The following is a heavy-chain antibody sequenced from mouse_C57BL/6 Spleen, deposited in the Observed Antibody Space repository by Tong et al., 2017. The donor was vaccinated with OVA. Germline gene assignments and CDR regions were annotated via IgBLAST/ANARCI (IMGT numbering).Heavy chain of an antibody. D-gene: IGHD1-1*01. V-gene: IGHV2-6-1*01. CDR1: GFSLTSYG. J-gene: IGHJ3*01. CDR3: ARHRRYYGSSPWFAY. CDR2: IWSDGST. Sequence: VQLQESGPGLVAPSQSLSITCTVSGFSLTSYGVHWVRQPPGKGLEWLVVIWSDGSTTYNSALKSRLSISKDNSKSQVFLKMNSLQTDDTAMYYCARHRRYYGSSPWFAYWGQGTLVTVSA.